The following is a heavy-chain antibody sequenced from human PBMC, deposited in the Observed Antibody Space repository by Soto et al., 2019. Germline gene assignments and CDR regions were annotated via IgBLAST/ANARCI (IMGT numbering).Heavy chain of an antibody. V-gene: IGHV3-30*14. CDR1: GFTFSSYA. Sequence: QVQLVESGGGVVQPGRSLRLSCAASGFTFSSYAMHWVRQAPGKGLEWVAVISYDGSNKYYADSVKGRFTISRDNSKNTLYIQMNSMRAEDTAVYYCAIPAGGMDVWGKGTKVTVSS. CDR3: AIPAGGMDV. CDR2: ISYDGSNK. J-gene: IGHJ6*04.